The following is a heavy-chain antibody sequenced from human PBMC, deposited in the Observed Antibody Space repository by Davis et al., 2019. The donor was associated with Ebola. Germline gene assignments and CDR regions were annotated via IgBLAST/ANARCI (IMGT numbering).Heavy chain of an antibody. D-gene: IGHD1-26*01. V-gene: IGHV3-23*01. CDR3: AKSGGVGASGY. J-gene: IGHJ4*02. CDR1: GFTSSSYA. Sequence: AQSLSLSCAVSGFTSSSYAMRWVRHAPGNGLEWVSAISGSGGSTYYADSVKGRFTISRDNSKNTLYLQMNSLRAEDTAVYYCAKSGGVGASGYWGQGTLVTVSS. CDR2: ISGSGGST.